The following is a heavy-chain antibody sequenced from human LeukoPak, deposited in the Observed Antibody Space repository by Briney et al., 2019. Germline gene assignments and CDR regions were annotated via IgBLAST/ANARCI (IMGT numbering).Heavy chain of an antibody. CDR1: GFTVIIND. CDR3: ARGVEQLAANTLAY. V-gene: IGHV3-53*01. CDR2: LYSDGKT. D-gene: IGHD1/OR15-1a*01. Sequence: PGGSLRLSCAPSGFTVIINDITSVRQAPRKGLEWVSDLYSDGKTKYAASVQRRFTISRDNSKNTLYLEMNSLSPDDTAVYYCARGVEQLAANTLAYWGQGTLVTVSS. J-gene: IGHJ4*02.